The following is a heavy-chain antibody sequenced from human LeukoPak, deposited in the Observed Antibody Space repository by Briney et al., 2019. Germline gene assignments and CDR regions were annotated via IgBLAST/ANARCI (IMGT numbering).Heavy chain of an antibody. Sequence: SVKVSCKASGGTFSSYAISWVRQAPGQGLEWIGRIIPILGIANYAQKFQGRVTITADKSTSTAYMELSSLRSEDTAVYYCARDGGIVATKSFDYWGQGTLVTVSS. CDR2: IIPILGIA. CDR3: ARDGGIVATKSFDY. CDR1: GGTFSSYA. V-gene: IGHV1-69*04. D-gene: IGHD5-12*01. J-gene: IGHJ4*02.